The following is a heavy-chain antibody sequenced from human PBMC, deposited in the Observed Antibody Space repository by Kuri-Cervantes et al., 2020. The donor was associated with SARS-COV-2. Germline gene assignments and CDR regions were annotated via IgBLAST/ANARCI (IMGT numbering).Heavy chain of an antibody. CDR1: GFTFSSYS. CDR3: ARGNNRNVYDPTYFDY. V-gene: IGHV3-21*01. D-gene: IGHD1-14*01. CDR2: ISSSSSYI. J-gene: IGHJ4*02. Sequence: GESLKISCAASGFTFSSYSMNWVRQAPGKGLEWVSSISSSSSYIYYAGSVKGRFTISRDNAKNSLYLQMNSLRAEDTAVYYCARGNNRNVYDPTYFDYWGQGTLVTVSS.